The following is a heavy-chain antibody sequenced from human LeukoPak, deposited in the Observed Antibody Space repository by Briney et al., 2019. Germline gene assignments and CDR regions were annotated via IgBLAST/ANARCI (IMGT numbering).Heavy chain of an antibody. J-gene: IGHJ6*02. V-gene: IGHV4-4*07. CDR1: GVSFSGYY. CDR2: IYTSGST. D-gene: IGHD4-17*01. Sequence: SETLSLTCAVSGVSFSGYYWSWIRQPAGKGLEWIGRIYTSGSTNYNPSLKSRVTMSVDTSKNQFSLKLSSVTAADTAVYYCARTSRPGDGYYYYGMDVWGQGTTVTVSS. CDR3: ARTSRPGDGYYYYGMDV.